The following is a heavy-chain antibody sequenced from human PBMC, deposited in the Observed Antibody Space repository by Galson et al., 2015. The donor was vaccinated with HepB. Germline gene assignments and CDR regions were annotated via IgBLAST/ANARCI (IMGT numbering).Heavy chain of an antibody. CDR2: ISWNSGNI. J-gene: IGHJ3*01. D-gene: IGHD6-19*01. Sequence: SLRLSCAASGFTFEDYAIHWVRQVPGKGLEWVSCISWNSGNIVYADSVKGRFTISRDNAKNSLYMQMNSLRIDDTALYYCAKSHKAMARILSVPHDAFDLWGQGTMVTVSS. CDR1: GFTFEDYA. CDR3: AKSHKAMARILSVPHDAFDL. V-gene: IGHV3-9*01.